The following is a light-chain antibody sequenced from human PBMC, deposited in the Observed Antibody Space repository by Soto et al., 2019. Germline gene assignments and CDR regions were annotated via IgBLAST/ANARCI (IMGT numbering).Light chain of an antibody. J-gene: IGKJ1*01. CDR3: QQYVTSPRT. V-gene: IGKV3-20*01. CDR1: QSLRPTY. Sequence: EVVLTQSPDTLSLSPGETATLSCWASQSLRPTYVAWYQQKPGQAPRLLIYGASFRATDIPNRFSGRGSGTDFTLSISRLEPEDFAVYYCQQYVTSPRTFGQGTKVDI. CDR2: GAS.